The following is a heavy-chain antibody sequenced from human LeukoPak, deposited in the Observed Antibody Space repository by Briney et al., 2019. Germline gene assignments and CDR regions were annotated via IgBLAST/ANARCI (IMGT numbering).Heavy chain of an antibody. CDR2: IFYTGST. Sequence: SETLSLTCSVSGGSIKSDNFYWSWIRQPPGKGLEWIGYIFYTGSTYSSPSLKDRVTISVDTSKNQFSLKLTSVTAADTAVYYCARRRGGSGSYYNYYFDYWGQGILVTVSS. J-gene: IGHJ4*02. CDR1: GGSIKSDNFY. V-gene: IGHV4-30-4*01. CDR3: ARRRGGSGSYYNYYFDY. D-gene: IGHD3-10*01.